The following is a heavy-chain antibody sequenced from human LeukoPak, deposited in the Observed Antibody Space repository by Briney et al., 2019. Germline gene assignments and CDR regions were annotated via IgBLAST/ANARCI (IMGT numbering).Heavy chain of an antibody. D-gene: IGHD2-15*01. CDR2: IYYSGST. CDR1: GGSISSSSYY. J-gene: IGHJ5*02. CDR3: ARRVVVVAATGNWFDP. Sequence: SETLSLTCTVSGGSISSSSYYWGWIRQPPGQGLEWIGSIYYSGSTYYNPSLKSRVTISVDTSKNQFSLKLSSVTAADTAVYYCARRVVVVAATGNWFDPWGQGTLVTVSS. V-gene: IGHV4-39*01.